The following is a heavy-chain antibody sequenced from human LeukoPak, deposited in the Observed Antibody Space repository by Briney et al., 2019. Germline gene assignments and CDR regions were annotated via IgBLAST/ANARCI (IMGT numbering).Heavy chain of an antibody. D-gene: IGHD3-3*01. V-gene: IGHV4-34*01. CDR3: ARGRRYDFWSGYSGVPFDY. CDR2: VNHSGST. CDR1: GGSFSGYY. Sequence: SQTLSLTCAVYGGSFSGYYWSWIRQPPGKGLEWIGEVNHSGSTNYNPSLKSRVTISVDTSKNQFSLKLSSVTAADTAVYYCARGRRYDFWSGYSGVPFDYWGQGTLVTVSS. J-gene: IGHJ4*02.